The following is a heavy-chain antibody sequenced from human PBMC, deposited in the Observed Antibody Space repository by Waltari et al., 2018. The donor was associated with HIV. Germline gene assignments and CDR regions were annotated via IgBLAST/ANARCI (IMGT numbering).Heavy chain of an antibody. Sequence: QIQLVQSGAEVKKPGVSVKVSCKASGYTFASYGVTWVRQAPGQGIECMGWISAYNGNINYAQKFQGRVTMTTDKSTTPAYMDLRSLRSDDTAVYYCARDGGVLARVTWDFWGQGTLVTVSS. CDR2: ISAYNGNI. V-gene: IGHV1-18*01. D-gene: IGHD2-8*02. CDR1: GYTFASYG. CDR3: ARDGGVLARVTWDF. J-gene: IGHJ4*02.